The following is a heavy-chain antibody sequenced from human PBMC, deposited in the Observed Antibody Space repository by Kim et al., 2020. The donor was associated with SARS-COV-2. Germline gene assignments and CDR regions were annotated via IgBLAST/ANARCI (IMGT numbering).Heavy chain of an antibody. Sequence: ESMKGRLTICRDNSKNTLYLQMNSLRAEDTAVYYCANTLNYYDSSVRDYWGQGTLVTVSS. J-gene: IGHJ4*02. D-gene: IGHD3-22*01. CDR3: ANTLNYYDSSVRDY. V-gene: IGHV3-30*02.